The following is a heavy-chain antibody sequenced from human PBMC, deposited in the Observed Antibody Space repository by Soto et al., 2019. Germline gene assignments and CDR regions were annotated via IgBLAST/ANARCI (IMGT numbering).Heavy chain of an antibody. CDR1: GFTFSSYA. CDR3: AKDRG. Sequence: SLRLSCAASGFTFSSYAMHWVRQAPGKGLEWVAIISKDGINKYYADFVKGRFTISRDNSKNTLYLQMSSLRPDDTAMYYCAKDRGWGQGTLVTVSS. CDR2: ISKDGINK. V-gene: IGHV3-30*18. J-gene: IGHJ4*02.